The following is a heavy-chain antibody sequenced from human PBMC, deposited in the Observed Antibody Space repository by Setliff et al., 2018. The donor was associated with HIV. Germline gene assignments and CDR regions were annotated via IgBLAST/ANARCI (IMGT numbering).Heavy chain of an antibody. J-gene: IGHJ4*02. CDR2: VNHSGNT. D-gene: IGHD3-22*01. V-gene: IGHV4-34*01. CDR3: ARGTVITYFYDSSGSFDY. CDR1: GESFSGYY. Sequence: SVTLSLTCAVYGESFSGYYWTWIRQPPGKGLEWIGEVNHSGNTNYNPSLKSRVTISADTSKNQFSLKLTSVTAADTAVYYCARGTVITYFYDSSGSFDYWGQGTLVTVSS.